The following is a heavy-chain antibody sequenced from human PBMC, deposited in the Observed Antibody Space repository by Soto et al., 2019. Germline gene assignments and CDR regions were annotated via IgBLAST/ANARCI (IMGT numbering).Heavy chain of an antibody. Sequence: GASVKVSCKASGYTFTGYYMHWVRQAPGQGLEWMGWINPNSGGTNYAQKFQGRVTMTRDTSISTAYMELSRLRSDDTAVYYCARDKPTYYDFWSGPEKLYYYYYGMDVWGQGTTVTVSS. CDR3: ARDKPTYYDFWSGPEKLYYYYYGMDV. V-gene: IGHV1-2*02. CDR1: GYTFTGYY. J-gene: IGHJ6*02. D-gene: IGHD3-3*01. CDR2: INPNSGGT.